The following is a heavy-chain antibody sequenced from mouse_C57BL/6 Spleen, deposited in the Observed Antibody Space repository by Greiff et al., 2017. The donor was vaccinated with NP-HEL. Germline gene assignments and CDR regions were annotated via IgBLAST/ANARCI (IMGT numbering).Heavy chain of an antibody. V-gene: IGHV1-26*01. CDR3: ARAPFYYVSSPFAY. D-gene: IGHD1-1*01. CDR2: INPNNGGT. CDR1: GYTFTDYY. Sequence: EVQLQQSGPELVKPGASVKISCKASGYTFTDYYMNWVKQSHGKSLEWIGDINPNNGGTSYNQKFKGKATLTVDKSSSTAYMELRSLTAEDSAVYYCARAPFYYVSSPFAYWGQGTLVTVSA. J-gene: IGHJ3*01.